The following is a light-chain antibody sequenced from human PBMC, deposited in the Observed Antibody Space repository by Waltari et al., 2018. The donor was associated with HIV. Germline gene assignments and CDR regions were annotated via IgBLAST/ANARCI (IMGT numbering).Light chain of an antibody. CDR3: STWDDSLKDVL. Sequence: QSALTQPPSASGPPGQRVTISCSGTSSNVGRNAVYWYQKFPGSAPQLVIYRDNQRPPGVSDRFSGSKSGAAASLAISGLRSEDEADFYCSTWDDSLKDVLFGGGTKLTV. V-gene: IGLV1-47*01. CDR2: RDN. J-gene: IGLJ2*01. CDR1: SSNVGRNA.